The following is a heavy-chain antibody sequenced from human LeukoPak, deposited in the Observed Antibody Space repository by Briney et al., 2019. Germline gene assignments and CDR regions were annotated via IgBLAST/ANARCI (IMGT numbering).Heavy chain of an antibody. D-gene: IGHD2-2*01. CDR3: AMWDPDYCSSTSCYETGDY. J-gene: IGHJ4*02. CDR1: GYTFTGYY. V-gene: IGHV1-2*02. Sequence: ASVKVSCKASGYTFTGYYMHWVRQAPGQGLEWMGWINPNSGGTNYAQKFQGRVTMTRDTSISTAYMELSRLGSDDTAVYYCAMWDPDYCSSTSCYETGDYWGQGTLVTVSS. CDR2: INPNSGGT.